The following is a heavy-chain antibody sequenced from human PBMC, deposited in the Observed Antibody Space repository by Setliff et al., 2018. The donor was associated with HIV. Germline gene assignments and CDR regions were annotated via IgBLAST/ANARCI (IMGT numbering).Heavy chain of an antibody. V-gene: IGHV4-59*11. D-gene: IGHD5-18*01. CDR2: ISYSGST. J-gene: IGHJ4*01. Sequence: PSETLSLTCTVSGASIRSQYWSWIRKPPGKGLEWIGYISYSGSTNYYPSLESRVAMSVDTSKQQFSLEVSSVTAADTAVYYCARTRGYSYGTLVGFDYWGRGSLVTVSS. CDR3: ARTRGYSYGTLVGFDY. CDR1: GASIRSQY.